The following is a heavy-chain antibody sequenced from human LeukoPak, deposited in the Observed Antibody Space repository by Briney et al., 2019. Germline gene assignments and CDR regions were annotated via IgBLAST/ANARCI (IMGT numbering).Heavy chain of an antibody. CDR3: SRSYDVLSGYFPPDY. CDR1: GFNFGDSV. Sequence: PGRSLRLSCTGSGFNFGDSVMSWFRQAPGKGLEWVVFIRSKRYGGTTQYAASVKGRFTISRDDSKSVAYLQMNSLKTEVTAVYYCSRSYDVLSGYFPPDYWGQGTLVTVSS. D-gene: IGHD3-9*01. J-gene: IGHJ4*02. CDR2: IRSKRYGGTT. V-gene: IGHV3-49*03.